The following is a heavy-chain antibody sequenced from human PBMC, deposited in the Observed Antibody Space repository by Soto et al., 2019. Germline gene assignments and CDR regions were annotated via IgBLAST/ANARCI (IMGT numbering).Heavy chain of an antibody. V-gene: IGHV3-30-3*01. J-gene: IGHJ4*02. CDR3: ARASAAVAGHFDY. D-gene: IGHD6-19*01. CDR2: ISYDGTNK. CDR1: GFTFSTFS. Sequence: GSLRLSCAASGFTFSTFSIHWVRQAPGKGLEWVTAISYDGTNKYYADSVKGRLTISRDNSKNTLYLQMNSLGAEDTAVYYCARASAAVAGHFDYWGQGALVTVSS.